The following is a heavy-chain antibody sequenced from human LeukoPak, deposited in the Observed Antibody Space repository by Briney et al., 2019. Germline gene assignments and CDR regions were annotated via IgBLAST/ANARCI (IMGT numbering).Heavy chain of an antibody. Sequence: EPGRSLRLSCAASGFTFSSYGMHWVRQAPGKGLEWVAVISYDGSNKYYADSVKGRFTISRDNSKNTLYLQMNSLRAEDTAIYYCVKHQGVDRPFDYWGQGTLVTVSS. D-gene: IGHD2-2*01. CDR2: ISYDGSNK. V-gene: IGHV3-30*18. J-gene: IGHJ4*02. CDR3: VKHQGVDRPFDY. CDR1: GFTFSSYG.